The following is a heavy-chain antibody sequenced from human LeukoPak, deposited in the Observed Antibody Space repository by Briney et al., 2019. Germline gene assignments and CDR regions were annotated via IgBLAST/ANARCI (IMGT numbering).Heavy chain of an antibody. CDR3: SRGGYNHGFDI. CDR1: GFTFSSYG. Sequence: GGSLRLSCAASGFTFSSYGMHWVRQAPGKGLEWVSYISSSGSTIYYADSVKGRFTISRDNAKNSLYLQMNSLRAEDTAVYYCSRGGYNHGFDIWGQGTVVTVSS. J-gene: IGHJ3*02. CDR2: ISSSGSTI. D-gene: IGHD1-1*01. V-gene: IGHV3-48*04.